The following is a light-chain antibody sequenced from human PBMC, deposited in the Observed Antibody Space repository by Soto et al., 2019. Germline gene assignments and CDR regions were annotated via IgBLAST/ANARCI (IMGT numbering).Light chain of an antibody. CDR2: AAS. CDR1: QSASNW. Sequence: DIQMTQSPSSVSASVGDRVTITCRASQSASNWLAWYQQKPGKPPKLLIYAASSLQSGVPSRFSGSGSGTDFTLTISSLQPEDFATYYCQQANSFPRTFGQGTKVEIK. J-gene: IGKJ1*01. V-gene: IGKV1D-12*01. CDR3: QQANSFPRT.